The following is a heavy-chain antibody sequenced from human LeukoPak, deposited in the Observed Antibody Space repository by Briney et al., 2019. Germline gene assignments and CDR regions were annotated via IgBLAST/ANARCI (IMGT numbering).Heavy chain of an antibody. J-gene: IGHJ5*01. CDR3: ARDRAVTQVWVEFDS. Sequence: GSLRLSCSGSGFSVSNYYMNWVRQAPGKGLEWVSLIRDSGATFYADSVKGRFTISRDNSKNTIYLQMNRLRVEDTAVYFCARDRAVTQVWVEFDSWGQGTQVTVSS. CDR1: GFSVSNYY. D-gene: IGHD3-16*01. CDR2: IRDSGAT. V-gene: IGHV3-66*03.